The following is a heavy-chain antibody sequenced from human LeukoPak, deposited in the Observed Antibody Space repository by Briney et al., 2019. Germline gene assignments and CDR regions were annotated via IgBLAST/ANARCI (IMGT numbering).Heavy chain of an antibody. V-gene: IGHV4-34*01. D-gene: IGHD2-2*02. CDR1: GASFSGYY. CDR3: ARVELDIVVVPAAITFDY. Sequence: PSENLSLNCAVYGASFSGYYWSWLRQPPGKGLEWIGEINHSGSTNYNPCLKSRVTISVDTSKNQFSLKLSSVTAADTAVYYGARVELDIVVVPAAITFDYWGQGTLVTVSS. CDR2: INHSGST. J-gene: IGHJ4*02.